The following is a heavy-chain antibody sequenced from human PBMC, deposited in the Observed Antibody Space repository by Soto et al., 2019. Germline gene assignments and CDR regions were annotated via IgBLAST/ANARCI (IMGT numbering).Heavy chain of an antibody. D-gene: IGHD3-10*01. CDR3: ARGPYSRGVGATNPSN. V-gene: IGHV4-34*01. CDR1: GGSSSGWY. CDR2: TTSGNT. J-gene: IGHJ4*02. Sequence: PSETLSLTCAVYGGSSSGWYWTWIRQSPVKGLEWIGETTSGNTNYNPSLESRVTISADTSKNQFSLKLKSVTAADTAVYYCARGPYSRGVGATNPSNWGQGTQVTVSS.